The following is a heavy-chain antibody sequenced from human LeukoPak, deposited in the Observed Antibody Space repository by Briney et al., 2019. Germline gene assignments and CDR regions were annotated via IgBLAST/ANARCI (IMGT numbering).Heavy chain of an antibody. Sequence: PGGSLRLSCAASGFSFSSNWMHWVRQVPGKGLVWISHANHDGSATGYAESVKGRFTISRDNAKNILYLQMNSLGVEDTGVYYCSQLIESTTSDALDIRGQGIMVTVSA. CDR3: SQLIESTTSDALDI. J-gene: IGHJ3*02. D-gene: IGHD2/OR15-2a*01. CDR1: GFSFSSNW. V-gene: IGHV3-74*01. CDR2: ANHDGSAT.